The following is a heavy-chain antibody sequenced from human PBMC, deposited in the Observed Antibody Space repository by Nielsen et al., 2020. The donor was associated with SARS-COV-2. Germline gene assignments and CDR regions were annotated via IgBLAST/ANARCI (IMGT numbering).Heavy chain of an antibody. V-gene: IGHV3-48*03. D-gene: IGHD5-18*01. CDR2: ISSSGSTI. CDR3: ARDKGYSYGTNYYYYGMDV. Sequence: VRQAPGRGLEWVSYISSSGSTIYYADSVKGRFTISRDNAKNSLYLQMNSLRAEDTAVYYCARDKGYSYGTNYYYYGMDVWGQGTTVTVSS. J-gene: IGHJ6*02.